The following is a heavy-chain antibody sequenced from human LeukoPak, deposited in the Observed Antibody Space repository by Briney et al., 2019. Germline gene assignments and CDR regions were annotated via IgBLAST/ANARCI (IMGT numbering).Heavy chain of an antibody. V-gene: IGHV4-4*07. Sequence: PSETLSLTCTVSGGSISGFYWSWLRQSAGKGLEGIGRINTGGNTNYNPLLKSRVAMSQDTSKNQFSPTLRSVSAADTAVYYCARGKEGYPTFDSWGRGILVTVSS. CDR1: GGSISGFY. J-gene: IGHJ4*02. CDR2: INTGGNT. D-gene: IGHD3-16*02. CDR3: ARGKEGYPTFDS.